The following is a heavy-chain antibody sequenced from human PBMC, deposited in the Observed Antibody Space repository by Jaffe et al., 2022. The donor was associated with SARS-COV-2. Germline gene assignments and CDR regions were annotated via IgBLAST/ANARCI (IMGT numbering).Heavy chain of an antibody. Sequence: QVQLVESGGGVVQPGRSLRLSCAASGFTFSSYAMHWVRQAPGKGLEWVAVISYDGSNKYYADSVKGRFTISRDNSKNTLYLQMNSLRAEDTAVYYCARVGVVQQLSLSFDYWGQGTLVTVSS. J-gene: IGHJ4*02. CDR1: GFTFSSYA. V-gene: IGHV3-30-3*01. D-gene: IGHD6-6*01. CDR3: ARVGVVQQLSLSFDY. CDR2: ISYDGSNK.